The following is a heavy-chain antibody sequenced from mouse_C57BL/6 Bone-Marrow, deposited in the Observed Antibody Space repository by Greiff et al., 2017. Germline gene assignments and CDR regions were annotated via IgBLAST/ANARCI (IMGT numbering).Heavy chain of an antibody. CDR2: IDPNSGGT. CDR1: GYTFTSYW. D-gene: IGHD2-5*01. J-gene: IGHJ1*03. V-gene: IGHV1-72*01. Sequence: QVQLQQPGAELVKPGASVKLSCKASGYTFTSYWMHWVKQRPGRGREWIGRIDPNSGGTKYNEKFKSKATLTVDKPSSRAYVQHSSLTSEDAAVYYCAHSNYFYWYFAVWGTGTTVTVSS. CDR3: AHSNYFYWYFAV.